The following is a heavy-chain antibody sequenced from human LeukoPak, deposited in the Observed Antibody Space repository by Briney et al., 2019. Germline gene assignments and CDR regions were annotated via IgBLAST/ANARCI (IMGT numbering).Heavy chain of an antibody. V-gene: IGHV4-4*08. CDR1: GGSISGYS. J-gene: IGHJ4*02. Sequence: SETPSLTCGVSGGSISGYSWSWIRQPPGKGLEWIGFISSSGSTNYNPSLDSRVTVSVDTSKNQFSLSLSSVTAADTAVYYCAKHNTSYYSPFDYWGQGTLVTVSS. D-gene: IGHD3-22*01. CDR3: AKHNTSYYSPFDY. CDR2: ISSSGST.